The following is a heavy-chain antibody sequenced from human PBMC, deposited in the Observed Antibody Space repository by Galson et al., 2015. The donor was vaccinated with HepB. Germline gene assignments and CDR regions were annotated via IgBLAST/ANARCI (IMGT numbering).Heavy chain of an antibody. CDR2: ISNHNGNT. J-gene: IGHJ4*02. CDR3: ARGSSPDY. V-gene: IGHV1-18*01. CDR1: GYSFSDYG. Sequence: SVKVSCKASGYSFSDYGVSWVRQAPGQGLEWMGWISNHNGNTNYAQKFQGRVTMTTDIATSTAYMELRSLRSDDTAVYYCARGSSPDYWGQGTLVTVSS.